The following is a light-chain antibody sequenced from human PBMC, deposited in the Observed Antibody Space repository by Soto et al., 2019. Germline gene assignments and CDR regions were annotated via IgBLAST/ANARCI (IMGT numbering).Light chain of an antibody. J-gene: IGKJ1*01. CDR3: LQHNSYPVT. V-gene: IGKV1-9*01. Sequence: DIQLTQSPSFLSASVGDRVTITCRASQGISSYLAWYQQKPGKAPKLLIYAASTLQSGVPSRFSGSGSGTEFTLTISSLQPEDFATYYCLQHNSYPVTFGQGTKVEIK. CDR2: AAS. CDR1: QGISSY.